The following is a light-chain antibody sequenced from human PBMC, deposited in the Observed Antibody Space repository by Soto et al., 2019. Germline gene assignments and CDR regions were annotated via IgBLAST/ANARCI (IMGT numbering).Light chain of an antibody. CDR2: AAS. CDR3: QACYSTPPT. V-gene: IGKV1-39*01. Sequence: DIQMTQSPSSLSASVGDRVTITCQASQSISSYLNWYQQKPSKTPKLLLYAASSLPSGVPSRFSGSGSRKDFTLRFSSLLPENFTTSYCQACYSTPPTVGQGTWLKIK. J-gene: IGKJ2*01. CDR1: QSISSY.